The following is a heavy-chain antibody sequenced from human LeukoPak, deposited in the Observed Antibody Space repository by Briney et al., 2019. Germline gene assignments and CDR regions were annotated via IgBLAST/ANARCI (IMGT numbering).Heavy chain of an antibody. CDR1: GGSISTYY. Sequence: SETLSLTCTVSGGSISTYYWNWIRQPPGKGLEWIGYIYHSGSTNYNPSLQSRVTISEDTSKNQFSLNLNSVIAADTAVYYCARGGAARLHFQNWGQGTLVTVSS. CDR2: IYHSGST. D-gene: IGHD6-6*01. V-gene: IGHV4-59*01. J-gene: IGHJ1*01. CDR3: ARGGAARLHFQN.